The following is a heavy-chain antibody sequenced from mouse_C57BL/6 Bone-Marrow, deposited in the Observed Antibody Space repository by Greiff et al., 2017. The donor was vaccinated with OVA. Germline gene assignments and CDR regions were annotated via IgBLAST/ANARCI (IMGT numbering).Heavy chain of an antibody. CDR3: TTLDGYLFAY. J-gene: IGHJ3*01. CDR2: IDPENGDT. CDR1: GFNIKDDY. D-gene: IGHD2-3*01. V-gene: IGHV14-4*01. Sequence: VQLQQSGAELVRPGASVKLSCTASGFNIKDDYMHWVKQRPEQGLEWIGWIDPENGDTEYASKFPGTATITADTYSNTAYLQLSSLTSEDTAVYYCTTLDGYLFAYWGQGTLVTVSA.